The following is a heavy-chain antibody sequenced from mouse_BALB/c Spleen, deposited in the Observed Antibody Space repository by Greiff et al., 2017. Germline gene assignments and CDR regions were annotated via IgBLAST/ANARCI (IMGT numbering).Heavy chain of an antibody. V-gene: IGHV3-6*02. CDR2: ISYDGSN. CDR3: ARASSNYFDY. D-gene: IGHD1-1*01. Sequence: DVKLQESGPGLVKPSQSLSLTCSVTGYSITSGYYWNWIRQFPGNKLEWMGYISYDGSNNYNPSLKNRISITRDTSKNQFFLKLNSVTTEDTATYYCARASSNYFDYWGQGTTLTVSS. J-gene: IGHJ2*01. CDR1: GYSITSGYY.